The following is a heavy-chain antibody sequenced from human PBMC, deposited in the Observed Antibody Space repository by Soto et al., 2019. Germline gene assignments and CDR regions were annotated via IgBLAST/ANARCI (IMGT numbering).Heavy chain of an antibody. CDR2: IRSKAYGGTT. V-gene: IGHV3-49*03. CDR3: TSPLYYDFWSGYYRGPYGMDV. J-gene: IGHJ6*02. CDR1: GFTFGDYA. Sequence: GGSLRLSCTASGFTFGDYAMSWFRQAPGKGLEWVGFIRSKAYGGTTEYAASVKGRFTISRDDSKSIAYLQMNSLKTEDTAVYYCTSPLYYDFWSGYYRGPYGMDVWGQGTTVTVSS. D-gene: IGHD3-3*01.